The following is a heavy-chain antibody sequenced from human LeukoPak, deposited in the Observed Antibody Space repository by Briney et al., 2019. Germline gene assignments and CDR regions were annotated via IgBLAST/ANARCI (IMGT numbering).Heavy chain of an antibody. J-gene: IGHJ6*03. D-gene: IGHD6-13*01. CDR1: GFTFSSYW. CDR3: ARLTSSSWYSYYYYYMDV. CDR2: IKQDGSEK. Sequence: GGSLRLSCAASGFTFSSYWMSWVRQAPGKGLEWVANIKQDGSEKYYVDSVKGRFTISRDNAKNSLYLQMNSLRAEDTAVYYCARLTSSSWYSYYYYYMDVWGKGTTVTVSS. V-gene: IGHV3-7*01.